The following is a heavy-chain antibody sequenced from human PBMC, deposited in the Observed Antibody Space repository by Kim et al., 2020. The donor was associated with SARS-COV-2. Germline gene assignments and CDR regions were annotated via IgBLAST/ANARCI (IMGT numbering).Heavy chain of an antibody. CDR3: ARDDIVVAPGVGYFDY. J-gene: IGHJ4*02. CDR1: GFTFSTYS. V-gene: IGHV3-48*04. CDR2: ISSSSSTI. Sequence: GGSLRLSCAASGFTFSTYSMNWVRQAPGKGLEWVSYISSSSSTIYYADSVKGRFTISRDNAKNSLYLQMNSLRAEDTAVYYCARDDIVVAPGVGYFDYWGQGALVTVSS. D-gene: IGHD2-15*01.